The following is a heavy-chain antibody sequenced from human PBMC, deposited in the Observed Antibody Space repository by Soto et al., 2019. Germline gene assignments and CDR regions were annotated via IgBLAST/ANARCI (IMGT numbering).Heavy chain of an antibody. D-gene: IGHD1-1*01. CDR2: LSGSGGST. J-gene: IGHJ6*02. CDR1: GFTFSSYA. V-gene: IGHV3-23*01. Sequence: EVQLLEAGGGLVQPGGSQRLSCAASGFTFSSYAMTWVRQAPGKGLEWVSTLSGSGGSTYYAASVKGRFTISRDNSKYTPHLEMNSLRGEDKAVYLCAKQQGPGTPYYYAMDVWGQGTAVTVSS. CDR3: AKQQGPGTPYYYAMDV.